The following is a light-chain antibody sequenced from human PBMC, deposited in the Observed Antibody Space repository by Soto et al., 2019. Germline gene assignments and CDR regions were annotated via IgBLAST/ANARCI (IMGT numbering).Light chain of an antibody. J-gene: IGKJ5*01. V-gene: IGKV1-33*01. CDR2: DAS. CDR1: QDISSY. Sequence: DIQMTQSPSSLSASVGDRVTISCQASQDISSYLNWYQQKPGKAPKLLIYDASNLETGVPSRFSGSGSGTDFTFTFSSLQPEDIATYYCQQYANRPITFGQGTRLEIK. CDR3: QQYANRPIT.